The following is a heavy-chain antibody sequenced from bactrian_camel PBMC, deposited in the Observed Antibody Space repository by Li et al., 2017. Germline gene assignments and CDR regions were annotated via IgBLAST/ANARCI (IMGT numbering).Heavy chain of an antibody. CDR3: AEGRGSRGEHCYSLNY. D-gene: IGHD6*01. CDR2: IDSDGST. V-gene: IGHV3S55*01. CDR1: GYAYSGYC. Sequence: HVQLVESGGDSVQAGGSLRLSCVASGYAYSGYCMGWFRQAPGKEREGVAAIDSDGSTSYGDSVKGRFTISKDNAKNTLYLQMNSLKPEDTAMYYCAEGRGSRGEHCYSLNYWGQGTQVTV. J-gene: IGHJ4*01.